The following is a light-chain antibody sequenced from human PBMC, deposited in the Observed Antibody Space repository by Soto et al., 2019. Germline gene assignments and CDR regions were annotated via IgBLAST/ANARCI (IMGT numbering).Light chain of an antibody. J-gene: IGKJ5*01. CDR1: QTTSPKY. CDR3: QQYHHWPPIT. V-gene: IGKV3-20*01. CDR2: GAS. Sequence: EIELTQSPGTLSLSPGESATLSCRVSQTTSPKYVAWYQQRRGLAPRLLVYGASKRAAGIPDRFRGSGSGSEFSLTISGLEPEDFAVYFCQQYHHWPPITFGQGTRLEI.